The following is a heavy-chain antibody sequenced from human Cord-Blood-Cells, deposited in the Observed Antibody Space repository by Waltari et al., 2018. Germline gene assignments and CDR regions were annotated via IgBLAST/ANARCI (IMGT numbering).Heavy chain of an antibody. J-gene: IGHJ5*02. CDR3: ARAGIWDDNWFDP. CDR1: GYSISSGYY. D-gene: IGHD2-15*01. V-gene: IGHV4-38-2*02. Sequence: QVQLQESGPGLVKPSETLSLTCTVSGYSISSGYYWGWIRQPPGKGLEWIGSIYHSGSTYYNPSLKSRVTISVDTSKNQFSRKLSSVTAADTAVYYCARAGIWDDNWFDPWGQGTLVTVSS. CDR2: IYHSGST.